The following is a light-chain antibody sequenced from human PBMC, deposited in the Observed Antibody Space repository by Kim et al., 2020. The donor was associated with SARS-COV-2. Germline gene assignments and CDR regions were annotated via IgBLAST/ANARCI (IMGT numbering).Light chain of an antibody. V-gene: IGKV1-5*01. CDR1: QSINTW. CDR3: QQSNSYPWT. J-gene: IGKJ1*01. CDR2: DAS. Sequence: AAGGDRVTITCRASQSINTWLAWYQQKPWKAPKLLIYDASSLESGVPSRFSGSGSGTELSLTINSLQPADFATYYCQQSNSYPWTFGQGTKVDIK.